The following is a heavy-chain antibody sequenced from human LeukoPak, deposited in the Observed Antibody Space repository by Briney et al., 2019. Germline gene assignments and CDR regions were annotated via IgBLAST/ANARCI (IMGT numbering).Heavy chain of an antibody. D-gene: IGHD6-19*01. CDR2: IYYSGNI. J-gene: IGHJ4*02. V-gene: IGHV4-39*01. CDR3: ARAAIAVAGAGHEYFDC. Sequence: PSETLSLTCTVSGGSISSSSYYWGWIRQPPGKGLEWIGSIYYSGNIYYNPSLKSRVTISVDTSKNQFSLKLTSVTAADTAVYYCARAAIAVAGAGHEYFDCCGQGTLVTVSS. CDR1: GGSISSSSYY.